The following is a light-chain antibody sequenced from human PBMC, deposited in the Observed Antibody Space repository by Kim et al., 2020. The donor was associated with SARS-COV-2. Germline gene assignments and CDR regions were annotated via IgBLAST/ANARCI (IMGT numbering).Light chain of an antibody. Sequence: SYELTQPPSVSVAPGKTARITWGGNNIGSKSVHWYQQKPGQAPVLVIYYDSDRPSGIPERFSGSNSGNTATLTITRVEAGDEADYYCQGWDSSSDHPVFG. CDR3: QGWDSSSDHPV. V-gene: IGLV3-21*04. CDR1: NIGSKS. J-gene: IGLJ3*02. CDR2: YDS.